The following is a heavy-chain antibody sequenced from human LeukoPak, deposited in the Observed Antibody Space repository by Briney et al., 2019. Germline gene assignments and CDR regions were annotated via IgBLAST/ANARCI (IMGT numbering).Heavy chain of an antibody. Sequence: GGSLRLSCAASGFTFSNFLMTWVRQAPGKGPEWVSAISGSGGDTYYADSVKGRFTISRDNSKNTLYLQMNSLRAEDTAVYYCAKKGATAGDFDYWGQGTLVTVSS. V-gene: IGHV3-23*01. D-gene: IGHD1-26*01. CDR2: ISGSGGDT. J-gene: IGHJ4*02. CDR3: AKKGATAGDFDY. CDR1: GFTFSNFL.